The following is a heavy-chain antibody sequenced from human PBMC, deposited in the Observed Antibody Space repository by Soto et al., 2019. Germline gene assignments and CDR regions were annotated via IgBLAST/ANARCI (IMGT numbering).Heavy chain of an antibody. V-gene: IGHV3-30*03. CDR2: ISSDGINK. CDR1: GFTFSNNG. Sequence: QVQLVESGGGAVQPGRSLRLSCAASGFTFSNNGIHWVRQAPGKGLEWVAVISSDGINKYYADSVKGRSTISRDNSKNALFLQMNSLRVEDTAVYYCAMELYCGCSRFDYWGQGTLVTVSS. J-gene: IGHJ4*02. CDR3: AMELYCGCSRFDY. D-gene: IGHD3-10*01.